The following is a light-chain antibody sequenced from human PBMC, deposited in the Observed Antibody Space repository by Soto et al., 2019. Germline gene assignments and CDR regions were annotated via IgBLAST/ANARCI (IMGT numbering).Light chain of an antibody. CDR3: CSYAGSRSYV. V-gene: IGLV2-23*01. CDR2: EGS. CDR1: SSDVGTYNL. Sequence: QSVLTQPASVSGSPGQSITISCTGTSSDVGTYNLVSWYQQHPGKAPKLIIYEGSMRPSGVSNRFSGSKSGNTASLTISGLQAEDEADYYCCSYAGSRSYVFGTGTKVTVL. J-gene: IGLJ1*01.